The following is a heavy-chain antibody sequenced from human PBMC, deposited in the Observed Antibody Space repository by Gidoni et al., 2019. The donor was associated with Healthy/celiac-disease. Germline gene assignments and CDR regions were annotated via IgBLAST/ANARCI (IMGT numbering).Heavy chain of an antibody. CDR2: IYYSGST. Sequence: QVQLQESGPGLVTPSETLSLTCTVSGGSISRSYWSWIRQPPGKGLEWIGYIYYSGSTNYNPSLKSRVTISVDTSKNQFSLKLSSVTAADTAVYYCAREDSSGYYENHYFDYWGQGTLVTVSS. D-gene: IGHD3-22*01. J-gene: IGHJ4*02. V-gene: IGHV4-59*01. CDR1: GGSISRSY. CDR3: AREDSSGYYENHYFDY.